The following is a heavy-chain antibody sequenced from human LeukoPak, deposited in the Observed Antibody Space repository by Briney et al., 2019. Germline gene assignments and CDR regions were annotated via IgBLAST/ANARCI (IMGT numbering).Heavy chain of an antibody. V-gene: IGHV1-2*02. CDR1: GYTFIGYY. Sequence: GASVKVSCKASGYTFIGYYLHWVRQAPGQGLEWMGWIKPTSGGTNHAQKFQDRVTMTRDTSINTAYMELSRLTSDDTAVYYCARLVGLSTTASYWGQGTLVIVSS. D-gene: IGHD5/OR15-5a*01. CDR2: IKPTSGGT. J-gene: IGHJ4*02. CDR3: ARLVGLSTTASY.